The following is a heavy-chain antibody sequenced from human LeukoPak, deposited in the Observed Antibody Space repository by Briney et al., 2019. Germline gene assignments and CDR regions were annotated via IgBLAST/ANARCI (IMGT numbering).Heavy chain of an antibody. CDR3: ARDPCGGDCYSAFDY. D-gene: IGHD2-21*02. Sequence: KTSETLSLTCTVSGGSISRSSYYWGWIRQPPGKGLEWVGSIYYSGSTSYNPSLNSRVTISVDTSKNQFSLKLSSVTAADTAVYYCARDPCGGDCYSAFDYWGQGTLVTVSS. CDR1: GGSISRSSYY. J-gene: IGHJ4*02. V-gene: IGHV4-39*07. CDR2: IYYSGST.